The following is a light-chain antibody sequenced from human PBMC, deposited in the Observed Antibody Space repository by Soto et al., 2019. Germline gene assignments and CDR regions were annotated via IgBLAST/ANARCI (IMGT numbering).Light chain of an antibody. CDR2: DSS. V-gene: IGKV3-11*01. J-gene: IGKJ4*01. CDR1: QTVSSF. CDR3: QQHSNWPRT. Sequence: VLTQSPATLSLSPGERATLSCRASQTVSSFLAWYQQKPGQAPRLLIHDSSDRATGIPARFSGSGSGTDFTLTISSLEPEDVAVYYCQQHSNWPRTVGGGTRVEI.